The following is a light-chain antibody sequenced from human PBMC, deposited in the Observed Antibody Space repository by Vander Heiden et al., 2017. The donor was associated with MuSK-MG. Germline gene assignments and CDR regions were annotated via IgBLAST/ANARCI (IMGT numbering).Light chain of an antibody. CDR1: QSLLHSNGYNY. CDR2: LGS. Sequence: IVITHSPLSLPVTPGEPASISCRSSQSLLHSNGYNYLDWYLQKPGQSPQLLIYLGSNRASGVPDRFSGSGSGTDFTLKISRVEAEDVGVYYCMQALQTLWTFGQGTKLEIK. V-gene: IGKV2-28*01. CDR3: MQALQTLWT. J-gene: IGKJ2*02.